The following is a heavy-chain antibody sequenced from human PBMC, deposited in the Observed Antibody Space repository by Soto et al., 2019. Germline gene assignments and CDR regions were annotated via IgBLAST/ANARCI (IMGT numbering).Heavy chain of an antibody. Sequence: GGSLRLSCAASGFTFSSYGMHWVRQAPGKGLEWVAVIWYDGSNKYYADSVKGRFTISRDNSKNTLYLQMNSLRAEDTAVYYCAIGPLIYDILTGYPDYWGQGTLVTVSS. CDR3: AIGPLIYDILTGYPDY. V-gene: IGHV3-33*01. J-gene: IGHJ4*02. D-gene: IGHD3-9*01. CDR2: IWYDGSNK. CDR1: GFTFSSYG.